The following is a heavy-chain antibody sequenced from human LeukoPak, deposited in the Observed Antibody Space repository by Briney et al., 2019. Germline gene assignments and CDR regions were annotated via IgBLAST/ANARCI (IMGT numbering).Heavy chain of an antibody. CDR3: ARGRDGYNSGAFDI. Sequence: PGGSLRLSCAASGFTFSDYYMSWIRQAPGKGLEWVSYISSSGSTIYYADSAKGRFTIFRDSAKNSLYLQMTSRRGKETAVYSCARGRDGYNSGAFDIWGQGTMVTVSS. J-gene: IGHJ3*02. V-gene: IGHV3-11*04. CDR2: ISSSGSTI. CDR1: GFTFSDYY. D-gene: IGHD5-24*01.